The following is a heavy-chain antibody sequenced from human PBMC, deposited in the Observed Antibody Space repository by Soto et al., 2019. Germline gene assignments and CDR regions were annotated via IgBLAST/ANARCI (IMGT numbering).Heavy chain of an antibody. CDR2: ISSSGSTI. Sequence: GGSLRLSCAASGFTFSNYYMSWIRQAPGKGLEWVSYISSSGSTIYYADTVKGRFTISRDNAKNSLYLRMNRLRAEDTAVYYCARNGEVATIDYWGQGTLVTVSS. V-gene: IGHV3-11*01. CDR1: GFTFSNYY. CDR3: ARNGEVATIDY. J-gene: IGHJ4*02. D-gene: IGHD5-12*01.